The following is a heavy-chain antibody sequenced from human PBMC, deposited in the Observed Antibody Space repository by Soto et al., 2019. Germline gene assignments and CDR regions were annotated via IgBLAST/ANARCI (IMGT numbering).Heavy chain of an antibody. CDR1: GASVSSGSYY. J-gene: IGHJ6*03. V-gene: IGHV4-61*01. Sequence: PSETLSLTCTVSGASVSSGSYYWSWIRQPPGKGLEWIGHIYYSGSTSYNPSLKSRVTISVDTSKNQFSLKLSSVTAADTAVYYCASLRSHEFYGDADPYYMDVWGKGTTVTVSS. D-gene: IGHD4-17*01. CDR2: IYYSGST. CDR3: ASLRSHEFYGDADPYYMDV.